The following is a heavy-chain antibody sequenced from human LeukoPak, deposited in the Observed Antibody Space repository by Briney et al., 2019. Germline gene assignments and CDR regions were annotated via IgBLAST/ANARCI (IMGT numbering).Heavy chain of an antibody. V-gene: IGHV3-11*04. CDR3: ATASLYFDN. CDR1: GLTFSDSY. CDR2: ISSGGNTI. Sequence: PGGSLRLSCAASGLTFSDSYMSWTRQAPGKGLEWVSYISSGGNTIKYADSVKGRFTISRDNARNSLYLQINSLRAEDTAVYYCATASLYFDNWGQGTLVTVSS. J-gene: IGHJ4*02.